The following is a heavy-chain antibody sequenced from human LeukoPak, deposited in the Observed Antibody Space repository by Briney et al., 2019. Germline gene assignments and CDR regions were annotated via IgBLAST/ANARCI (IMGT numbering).Heavy chain of an antibody. V-gene: IGHV4-39*01. J-gene: IGHJ4*02. CDR2: MYYSGST. CDR1: GGSISNSSYY. Sequence: SETLSLTCTVSGGSISNSSYYWGWIRQPPGKGLEWIGSMYYSGSTYYNPSLKSRATISVDTSKNQFSLKLSSVTAADTAEYYCARHGRMGTINPSYWGQGTLVTVSS. D-gene: IGHD5-24*01. CDR3: ARHGRMGTINPSY.